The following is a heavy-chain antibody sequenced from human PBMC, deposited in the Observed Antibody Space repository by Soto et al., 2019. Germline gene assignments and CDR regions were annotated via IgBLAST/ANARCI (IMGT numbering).Heavy chain of an antibody. CDR3: ARDPEVTMVRGAPLDY. Sequence: ASLKVSCRSSGYTFTSYGISCVRQAPGQGLEWMGWIIAYNGNTNYAQKLQCRVTMTTDTSTSTAYMELRSLRSDDTAVYYCARDPEVTMVRGAPLDYWGQGTLVTVSS. CDR1: GYTFTSYG. CDR2: IIAYNGNT. D-gene: IGHD3-10*01. J-gene: IGHJ4*02. V-gene: IGHV1-18*01.